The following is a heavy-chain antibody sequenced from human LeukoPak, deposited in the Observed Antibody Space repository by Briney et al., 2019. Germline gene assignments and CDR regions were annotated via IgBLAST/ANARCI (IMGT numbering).Heavy chain of an antibody. CDR2: IYYSGST. CDR3: ARLEIAARPRDY. V-gene: IGHV4-39*01. Sequence: SETLSLTCTVSGGSISSSSYYWDWIRQPPGKGLEWIGSIYYSGSTYYNPSLKSRVTISVDTSKNQFSLKLSSVTAADTAVYYCARLEIAARPRDYWGQGTLITVSS. D-gene: IGHD6-6*01. CDR1: GGSISSSSYY. J-gene: IGHJ4*02.